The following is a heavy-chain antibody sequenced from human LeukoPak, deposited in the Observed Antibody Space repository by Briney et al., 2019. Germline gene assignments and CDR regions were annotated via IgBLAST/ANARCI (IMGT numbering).Heavy chain of an antibody. V-gene: IGHV4-59*12. CDR2: IYYSGST. D-gene: IGHD4-17*01. Sequence: SETLSLTCTVSGGSIKNYYWTWIRQPPGKGLEWIGYIYYSGSTSSNPSLKSRVTISVDTSKNQFSLKLSSVTAADTAVYSCARAHYGDYVWFDPWGQGTLVTVSS. J-gene: IGHJ5*02. CDR3: ARAHYGDYVWFDP. CDR1: GGSIKNYY.